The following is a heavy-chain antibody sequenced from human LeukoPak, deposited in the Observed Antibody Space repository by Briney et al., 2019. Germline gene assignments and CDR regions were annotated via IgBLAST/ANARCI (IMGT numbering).Heavy chain of an antibody. J-gene: IGHJ6*04. CDR3: AELGITMIGGV. CDR2: ISSSSSYI. CDR1: VSTLSSYG. D-gene: IGHD3-10*02. Sequence: GGALRLSRVTSVSTLSSYGMHWVRPVPGKGLEWVSSISSSSSYIYYADSVKGRFTISRDNAKNSLYLQMNSLRAEDTAVYYCAELGITMIGGVWGKGTTVTISS. V-gene: IGHV3-21*01.